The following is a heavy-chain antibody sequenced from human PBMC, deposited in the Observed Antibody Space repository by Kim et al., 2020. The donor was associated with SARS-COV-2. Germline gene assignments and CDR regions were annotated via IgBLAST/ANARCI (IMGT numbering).Heavy chain of an antibody. CDR3: ARLKYYYDSSCYPNMWFDY. CDR2: IYYSGST. CDR1: GGSISSSSYY. Sequence: SETLSLTCTVSGGSISSSSYYWGWIRQPPGKGLEWIGSIYYSGSTYYNPSLKSRVTISVDTSKNQFSLKLSSVTAADTAVYYCARLKYYYDSSCYPNMWFDYWGQGTLVTVSS. D-gene: IGHD3-22*01. J-gene: IGHJ4*02. V-gene: IGHV4-39*01.